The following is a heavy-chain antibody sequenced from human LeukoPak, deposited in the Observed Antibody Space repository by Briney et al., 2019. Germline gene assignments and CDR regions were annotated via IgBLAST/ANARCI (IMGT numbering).Heavy chain of an antibody. CDR2: ISYDGSNK. CDR1: GFTFSSYA. D-gene: IGHD3-16*01. V-gene: IGHV3-30-3*01. J-gene: IGHJ4*02. Sequence: GGSLRLSCAASGFTFSSYAMHWVRQAPGKGLEWVAVISYDGSNKYYADSVKGRFTISRDNSKNTLYLQMNSLRAEDTAVYYCASGHYDYVWGSISPTNYFDNWGQGTLVTVSS. CDR3: ASGHYDYVWGSISPTNYFDN.